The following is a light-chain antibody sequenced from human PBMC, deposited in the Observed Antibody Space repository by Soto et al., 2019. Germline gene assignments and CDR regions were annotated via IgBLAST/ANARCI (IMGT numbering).Light chain of an antibody. Sequence: QLVLTQPPSVSGAPGQRVTISCTGSSSNIGAGYDVHWYQQRPGTAPKLLIYIDHNRPSGIPDRFSGSKSGTSASLAISGLQSEDEADYYCATWDDDLSAAVFGGDTQLTVL. CDR1: SSNIGAGYD. CDR2: IDH. CDR3: ATWDDDLSAAV. V-gene: IGLV1-40*01. J-gene: IGLJ7*01.